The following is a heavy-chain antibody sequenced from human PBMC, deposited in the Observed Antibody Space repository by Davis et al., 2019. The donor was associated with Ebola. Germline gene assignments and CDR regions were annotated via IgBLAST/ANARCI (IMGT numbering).Heavy chain of an antibody. CDR1: GGSISSSSYY. CDR2: IYYSGST. CDR3: ASRQAAPDRGSWFDP. V-gene: IGHV4-39*01. Sequence: MPSETLSLTCTVSGGSISSSSYYWGWIRQPPGKGLEWIGSIYYSGSTYYNPSLKSRVTISVDTSKNQFSLKLSSVTAADTAVYYCASRQAAPDRGSWFDPWGQGTLVTVSS. J-gene: IGHJ5*02. D-gene: IGHD6-13*01.